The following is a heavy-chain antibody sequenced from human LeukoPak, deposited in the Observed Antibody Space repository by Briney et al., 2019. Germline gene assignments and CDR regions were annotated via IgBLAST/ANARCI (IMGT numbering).Heavy chain of an antibody. Sequence: GASLKISCKGSGYSFTSYWIGWVRQMPGKGLEWMGIIYPGDSDTRYSPSFQGQVTISADKSISTAYLQWSSLKASDTAMYYCARPYDSSGYYASGIDYWGQGTLVTVSS. CDR1: GYSFTSYW. CDR3: ARPYDSSGYYASGIDY. J-gene: IGHJ4*02. CDR2: IYPGDSDT. V-gene: IGHV5-51*01. D-gene: IGHD3-22*01.